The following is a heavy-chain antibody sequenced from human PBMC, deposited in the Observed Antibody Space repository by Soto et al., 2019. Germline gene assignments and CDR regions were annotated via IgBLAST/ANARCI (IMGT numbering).Heavy chain of an antibody. CDR1: GFDFRRFA. CDR3: AVHYTICGGSSGGCCYNYYYYGMDV. Sequence: QESLVESGGGVVQPGRSLRLSCTASGFDFRRFAMHWVRQAPGEGLEWVAVISYDGVNKNYADSVRGRFTISRDNSKRVFLEERGRRGGDKTAVYFGAVHYTICGGSSGGCCYNYYYYGMDVWGQGTTVTVSS. V-gene: IGHV3-30*03. CDR2: ISYDGVNK. D-gene: IGHD2-15*01. J-gene: IGHJ6*02.